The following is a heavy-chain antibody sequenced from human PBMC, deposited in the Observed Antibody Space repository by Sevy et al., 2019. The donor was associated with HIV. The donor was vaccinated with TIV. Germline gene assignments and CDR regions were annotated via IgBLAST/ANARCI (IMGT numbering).Heavy chain of an antibody. D-gene: IGHD4-17*01. CDR1: GFTFSSYS. CDR2: ISSSSYI. CDR3: ARGHTVTPCFDY. Sequence: GGSLRLSCAASGFTFSSYSMNWVRQAPGKGLEWVASISSSSYIYYADSVKGRFTISRDNAKNSLYLKMNSLRASDTYVYSCARGHTVTPCFDYWGQGTLVTVSS. V-gene: IGHV3-21*01. J-gene: IGHJ4*02.